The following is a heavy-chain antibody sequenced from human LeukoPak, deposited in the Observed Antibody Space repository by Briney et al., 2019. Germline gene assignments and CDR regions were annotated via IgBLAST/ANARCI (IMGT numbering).Heavy chain of an antibody. CDR3: ARGDYCSSTRCYGGRFDY. CDR1: GFTFSSYE. D-gene: IGHD2-2*01. Sequence: PGGSLRLSCAASGFTFSSYEMNWVRQAPGKGLECISYISSSGSTTYYADSVKGRFTISRDNAKDSLYLQMNSLRADDTAVYYCARGDYCSSTRCYGGRFDYWGQGTLATVSS. J-gene: IGHJ4*02. CDR2: ISSSGSTT. V-gene: IGHV3-48*03.